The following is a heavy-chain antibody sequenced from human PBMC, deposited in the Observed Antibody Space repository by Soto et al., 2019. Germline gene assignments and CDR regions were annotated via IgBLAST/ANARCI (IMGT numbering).Heavy chain of an antibody. D-gene: IGHD5-12*01. CDR1: GGSISSSSYY. CDR2: IYYSGST. CDR3: ARCEHGYNRNYNWFDP. J-gene: IGHJ5*02. V-gene: IGHV4-39*01. Sequence: QLLESGPGLVKPSETLSLTCTVSGGSISSSSYYWGWIRQPPGKGLEWIGSIYYSGSTYYNPSLKSRVTISVDTSKNQFSLKVSSVTAADTAVYYCARCEHGYNRNYNWFDPWGQGTLVTVSS.